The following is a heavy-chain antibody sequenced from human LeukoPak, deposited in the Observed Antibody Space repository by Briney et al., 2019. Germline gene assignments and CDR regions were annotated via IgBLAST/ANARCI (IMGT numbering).Heavy chain of an antibody. CDR2: LFYVGTT. V-gene: IGHV4-59*01. CDR1: GGSLSGCY. CDR3: ARGRYYYDSSGYYYDNWFDP. J-gene: IGHJ5*02. D-gene: IGHD3-22*01. Sequence: PSETLSLTCTVAGGSLSGCYWNWIRPPPGKGLEYIGFLFYVGTTKYSPSLKSRATISVDTSENQFSLTLTSVTAADTALYYCARGRYYYDSSGYYYDNWFDPWGQGTLVTVSS.